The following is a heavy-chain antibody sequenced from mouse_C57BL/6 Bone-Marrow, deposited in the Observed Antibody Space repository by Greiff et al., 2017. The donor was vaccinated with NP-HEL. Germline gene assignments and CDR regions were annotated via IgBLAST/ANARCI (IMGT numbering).Heavy chain of an antibody. CDR3: ASGRANFPFTY. J-gene: IGHJ3*01. D-gene: IGHD3-1*01. V-gene: IGHV2-6*01. CDR2: IWGGGNT. CDR1: GFSLTSYG. Sequence: VKVVGCGPGLGAPSQSLSITSTVSGFSLTSYGVDWVRPSPGKGLGWPGVIWGGGNTNYNLALKSRLRISKEKSKSQVFFKTNSLQTDETAMYYCASGRANFPFTYWGQGSLANVSA.